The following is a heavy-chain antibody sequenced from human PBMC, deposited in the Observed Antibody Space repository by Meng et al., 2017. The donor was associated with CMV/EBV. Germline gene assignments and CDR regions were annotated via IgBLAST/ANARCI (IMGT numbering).Heavy chain of an antibody. J-gene: IGHJ5*02. V-gene: IGHV1-18*01. CDR3: ARTYNASGSWFDP. D-gene: IGHD3-10*01. CDR2: SSANNCNT. Sequence: EVSEPGPPVTVSCKASGYTFNWYGISWARQTRVEWLGWIKRSSANNCNTNLTQKLNGTVNMSTDTSTRTAYLEMRSLRSDDTAVYYRARTYNASGSWFDPWGQGTLVTVSS. CDR1: GYTFNWYG.